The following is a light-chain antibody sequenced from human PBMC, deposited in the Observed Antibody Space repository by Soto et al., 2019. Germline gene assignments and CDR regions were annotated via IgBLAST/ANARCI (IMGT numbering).Light chain of an antibody. CDR2: SAT. CDR3: QQYGDSPRV. V-gene: IGKV3-20*01. CDR1: HSVTSDY. J-gene: IGKJ1*01. Sequence: EIVLTQSPGTLSLSPGERATLSCRASHSVTSDYLAWYQQKPGQPPRLLIYSATKRGTGIPDRFSGSGSGTDFPLTIRRLEAEDFAVYYCQQYGDSPRVFGQGTKVETK.